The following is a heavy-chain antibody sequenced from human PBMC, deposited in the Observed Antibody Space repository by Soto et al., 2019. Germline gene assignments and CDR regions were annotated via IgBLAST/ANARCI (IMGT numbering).Heavy chain of an antibody. V-gene: IGHV1-18*01. J-gene: IGHJ4*02. D-gene: IGHD3-10*01. CDR3: ARDQDGSESYLGFLATGTPTIDY. CDR1: GYTFTSYG. CDR2: ISAYNGNT. Sequence: QVQLVQSGAEVKKLGASVKVSCKASGYTFTSYGISWVRQAPGQGLEWMGWISAYNGNTNYAQKLQGRVTMTTDTSTSTAYMELRSLRSDDTAVYYCARDQDGSESYLGFLATGTPTIDYWGQGTLVTVSS.